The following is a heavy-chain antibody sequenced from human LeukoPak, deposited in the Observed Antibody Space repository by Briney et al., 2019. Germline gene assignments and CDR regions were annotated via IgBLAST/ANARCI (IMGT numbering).Heavy chain of an antibody. CDR2: INHSGST. CDR3: ARNGVWQQLVSYYYYMDV. V-gene: IGHV4-34*01. CDR1: GGSFSGYY. D-gene: IGHD6-13*01. Sequence: KPSETLSLTCAVYGGSFSGYYWSWIRQPPGKGLEWIGEINHSGSTNYNPSLKSRVTISVDTSKNQFSLKLSSVTAADTAVYYCARNGVWQQLVSYYYYMDVWGKGTTVTVSS. J-gene: IGHJ6*03.